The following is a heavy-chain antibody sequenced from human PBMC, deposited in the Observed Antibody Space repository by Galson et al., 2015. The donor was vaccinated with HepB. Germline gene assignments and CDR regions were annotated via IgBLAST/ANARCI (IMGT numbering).Heavy chain of an antibody. CDR3: CSSWKENWFDP. CDR2: INTNTGNP. D-gene: IGHD6-13*01. Sequence: SVKVSCKASGYTFTSYAMNWVRQAPGQGLEWMGWINTNTGNPTYAQGFTGRFVFSLDTSVSTAYLQISSLKAEDTAVYYCCSSWKENWFDPWGQGTLVTVSS. CDR1: GYTFTSYA. J-gene: IGHJ5*02. V-gene: IGHV7-4-1*02.